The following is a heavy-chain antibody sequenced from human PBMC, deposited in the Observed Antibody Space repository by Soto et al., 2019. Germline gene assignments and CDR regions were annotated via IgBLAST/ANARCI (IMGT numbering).Heavy chain of an antibody. V-gene: IGHV3-21*01. Sequence: EVQLVESGGGLVKPGGSLRLSCAASGFTFSSYSMNWVRQAPGKGLEWVSSISSSSSYIYYADSVKGRFTISRDNAKNSLYLQMNSPRAEDTAVYYCARALYVDTAMVNGFFNYWGQGTLVTVSS. CDR3: ARALYVDTAMVNGFFNY. D-gene: IGHD5-18*01. J-gene: IGHJ4*02. CDR2: ISSSSSYI. CDR1: GFTFSSYS.